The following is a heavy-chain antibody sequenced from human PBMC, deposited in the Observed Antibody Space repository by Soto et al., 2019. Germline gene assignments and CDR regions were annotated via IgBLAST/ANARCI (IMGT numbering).Heavy chain of an antibody. CDR1: GFTFSDYY. CDR2: ISSSGSTI. D-gene: IGHD1-7*01. CDR3: ARVGITGTTRFDY. V-gene: IGHV3-11*01. Sequence: PGGSLRLSCAASGFTFSDYYMSWIRQAPGKGLEWVSCISSSGSTIYYPDSVKGRFTISRDNAKNSLYLQMNSLRAEDTAVYYCARVGITGTTRFDYWGQGTLVTVSS. J-gene: IGHJ4*02.